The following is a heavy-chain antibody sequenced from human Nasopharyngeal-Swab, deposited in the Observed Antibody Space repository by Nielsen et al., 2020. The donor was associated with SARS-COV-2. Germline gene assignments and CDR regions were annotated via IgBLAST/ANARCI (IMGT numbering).Heavy chain of an antibody. J-gene: IGHJ4*02. Sequence: SETLSLTCTVSGGSISSSSYYWGWIRQPPGKGLEWIGSIYYSGSTYYNPSLKSRVTISVDTSKSQFSLKLSSVTAADTAVYYCARRGIAVAGSFDYWGQGTLVTVSS. CDR1: GGSISSSSYY. CDR3: ARRGIAVAGSFDY. V-gene: IGHV4-39*01. CDR2: IYYSGST. D-gene: IGHD6-19*01.